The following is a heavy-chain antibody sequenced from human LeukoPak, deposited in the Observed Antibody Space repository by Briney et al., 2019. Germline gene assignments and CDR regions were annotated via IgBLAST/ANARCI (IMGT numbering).Heavy chain of an antibody. CDR3: AKGGGGDFPFDY. V-gene: IGHV3-23*01. CDR2: LSGSGGST. CDR1: GFTFSNYA. Sequence: GGSLRLSCAASGFTFSNYAMSWVRQAPGKGLEWVSGLSGSGGSTYYADSVKGRFTISRDNFKNTLYLQMNSLRAEDTAVYYCAKGGGGDFPFDYWGQGTPVTVSS. D-gene: IGHD2-21*02. J-gene: IGHJ4*02.